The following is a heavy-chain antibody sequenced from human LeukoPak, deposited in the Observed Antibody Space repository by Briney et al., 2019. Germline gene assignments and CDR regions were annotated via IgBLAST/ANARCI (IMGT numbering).Heavy chain of an antibody. D-gene: IGHD3-22*01. V-gene: IGHV4-39*01. CDR3: ARQSYHSSAHDYAGLFDI. Sequence: PSETLSLTCTVSDGSISSGSYFWGWIRQPPGMGLQWIGSFYYSGSTYYSPSLKSRLTISVDTSKNQFSLKLSSVTAADTAVYYCARQSYHSSAHDYAGLFDIWGQGTMVTVSS. J-gene: IGHJ3*02. CDR1: DGSISSGSYF. CDR2: FYYSGST.